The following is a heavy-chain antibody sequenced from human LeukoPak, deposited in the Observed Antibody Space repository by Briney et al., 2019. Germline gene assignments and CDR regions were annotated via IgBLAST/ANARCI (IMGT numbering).Heavy chain of an antibody. J-gene: IGHJ4*02. CDR1: GGSISSYY. CDR3: ASGLLYGGLDY. Sequence: SETLSLTCTVSGGSISSYYWNWIRQPPGKGLEWSGYIYYSGSTNYNPSLKSRVTISVDTSKNQFSLKLSSVTAADTAVYYCASGLLYGGLDYWGQGTLVTVSS. V-gene: IGHV4-59*01. D-gene: IGHD2-15*01. CDR2: IYYSGST.